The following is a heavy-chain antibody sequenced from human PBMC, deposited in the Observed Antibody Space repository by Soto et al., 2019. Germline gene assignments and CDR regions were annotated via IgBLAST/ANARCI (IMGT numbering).Heavy chain of an antibody. D-gene: IGHD4-17*01. CDR3: AKDLTMTTVPTGVWFDP. J-gene: IGHJ5*02. CDR1: GFTFDDYA. V-gene: IGHV3-9*01. Sequence: PVGSLRLSCAASGFTFDDYAMHCVRQAPGKGLEWVSGISWNSGSIGYADSVKGRFTISRDNAKNSLYLQMNSLRAEDTALYYCAKDLTMTTVPTGVWFDPWGQGTLVTVSS. CDR2: ISWNSGSI.